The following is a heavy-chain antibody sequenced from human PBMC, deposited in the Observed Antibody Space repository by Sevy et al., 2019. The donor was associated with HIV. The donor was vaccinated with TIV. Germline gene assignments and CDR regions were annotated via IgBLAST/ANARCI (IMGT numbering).Heavy chain of an antibody. V-gene: IGHV3-49*03. Sequence: GGSLRLSCTASGFTFGDYAMSWFRQAPGKGLEWVGFIRSKAYGGTTEYAASVKGRFTISRDDSKSIANLQMNSLKTEDTAVYYCTRDYILYDSSAPFDYWGQGTLVTVSS. CDR1: GFTFGDYA. D-gene: IGHD3-22*01. CDR3: TRDYILYDSSAPFDY. J-gene: IGHJ4*02. CDR2: IRSKAYGGTT.